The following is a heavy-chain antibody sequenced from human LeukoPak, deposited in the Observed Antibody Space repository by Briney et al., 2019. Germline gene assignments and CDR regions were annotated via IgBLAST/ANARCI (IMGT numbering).Heavy chain of an antibody. D-gene: IGHD3-22*01. Sequence: SVKVSCKVSGYTLTELSMHWVRQAPGKGLEWMGGITAIFRTTNYAQKFQGRVTITADESMSTVYMELSSLRSEDTAVYYCARHSGYHSTMYLDYWGQGTLVTVSS. V-gene: IGHV1-69*13. CDR2: ITAIFRTT. J-gene: IGHJ4*02. CDR1: GYTLTELS. CDR3: ARHSGYHSTMYLDY.